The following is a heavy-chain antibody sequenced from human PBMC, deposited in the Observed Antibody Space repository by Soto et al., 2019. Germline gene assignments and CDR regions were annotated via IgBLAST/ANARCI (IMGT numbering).Heavy chain of an antibody. Sequence: GASVKVFCKASGYTFTSYGISWVRQAPGQGLEWMGWISAYNGNTNYAQKLQGRVTMTTDTSTSTAYMELRSLRSDDTAVYYCARGGYCSSTSCYTHRHYYYGMDVWGQGTTVTVSS. J-gene: IGHJ6*02. CDR3: ARGGYCSSTSCYTHRHYYYGMDV. CDR1: GYTFTSYG. D-gene: IGHD2-2*02. CDR2: ISAYNGNT. V-gene: IGHV1-18*04.